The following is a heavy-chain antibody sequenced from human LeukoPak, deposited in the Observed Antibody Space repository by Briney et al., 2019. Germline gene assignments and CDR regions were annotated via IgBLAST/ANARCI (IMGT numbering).Heavy chain of an antibody. Sequence: GGTLSLSCAASGYTFSDLYIEWVRTAPGQGREWVGRIRNKANSYTTEYAASVKGRFTLSRDDSRNSVYLQMNSLKTEDTAIYRCARDNGDFDHWGQGTLVTVSS. D-gene: IGHD4-17*01. V-gene: IGHV3-72*01. J-gene: IGHJ5*02. CDR1: GYTFSDLY. CDR2: IRNKANSYTT. CDR3: ARDNGDFDH.